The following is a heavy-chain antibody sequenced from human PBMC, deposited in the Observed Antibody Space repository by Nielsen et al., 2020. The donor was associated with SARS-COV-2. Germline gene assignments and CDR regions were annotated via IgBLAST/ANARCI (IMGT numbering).Heavy chain of an antibody. CDR3: ARERFEAAGYSSSWHFDY. D-gene: IGHD6-19*01. J-gene: IGHJ4*02. Sequence: SETLSLTCTVSGDSGSNNYWTWIRQSPGKGLEWIGFIHDSGTTTYSPSLRGRITLSLDTSKNQFSLTLSSVTAADTAVYYCARERFEAAGYSSSWHFDYWGQGTLVTVSS. CDR2: IHDSGTT. V-gene: IGHV4-59*02. CDR1: GDSGSNNY.